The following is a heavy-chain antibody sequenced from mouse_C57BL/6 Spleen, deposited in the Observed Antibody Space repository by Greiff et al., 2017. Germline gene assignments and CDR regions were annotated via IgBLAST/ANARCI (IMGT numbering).Heavy chain of an antibody. Sequence: QVQLQQSGPELVKPGASVKLSCKASGYTFTSYDINWVKQRPGQGLEWIGWIYPRDGSTKYNEKFKGKATLTVDTSSSTAYMELHSLTSEDSAVYFCARSYWGGGYYAMDYWGQGTSVTVSS. CDR1: GYTFTSYD. D-gene: IGHD4-1*01. J-gene: IGHJ4*01. V-gene: IGHV1-85*01. CDR3: ARSYWGGGYYAMDY. CDR2: IYPRDGST.